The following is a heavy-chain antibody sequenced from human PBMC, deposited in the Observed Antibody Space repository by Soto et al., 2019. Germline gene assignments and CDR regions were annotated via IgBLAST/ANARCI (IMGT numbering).Heavy chain of an antibody. CDR1: GYTFTSYG. D-gene: IGHD3-22*01. CDR3: ARVRNYYDSSGQGWFDP. CDR2: ISAYNGNT. V-gene: IGHV1-18*04. Sequence: ASVKVSCKASGYTFTSYGISWVRQAPGQGLEWMGWISAYNGNTNYAQKLQGRVTMTTDTSTSTAYMELRGLRSDDTAVYYCARVRNYYDSSGQGWFDPWGQGTLVTVSS. J-gene: IGHJ5*02.